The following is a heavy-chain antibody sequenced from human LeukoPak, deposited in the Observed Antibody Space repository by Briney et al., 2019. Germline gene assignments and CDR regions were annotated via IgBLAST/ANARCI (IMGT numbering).Heavy chain of an antibody. CDR3: ARVRGGNRGDAFDI. J-gene: IGHJ3*02. V-gene: IGHV3-30*03. Sequence: PGGSLRLSCAASGFTFSSYGMHWVRQAPGKGLEWVAVISYDGSNKYYADSVKGRFTISRDNSKNTLYLQMNSLGAEDTALYYCARVRGGNRGDAFDIWGQGTMVTVSS. CDR2: ISYDGSNK. D-gene: IGHD4-23*01. CDR1: GFTFSSYG.